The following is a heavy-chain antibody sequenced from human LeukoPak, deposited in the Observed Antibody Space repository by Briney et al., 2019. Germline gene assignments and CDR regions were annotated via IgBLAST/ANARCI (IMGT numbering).Heavy chain of an antibody. Sequence: GASVKVSCKASGYTFTGYYMHWVRQAPGQGLEWMGWINPNSGGTNYAQKFQGRVTMTRDTSISTAYMELSRLRSDDTAVYYCARSQYYDSSGYYQNPHYYYYYMDVWGKGTTVTVSS. CDR1: GYTFTGYY. J-gene: IGHJ6*03. V-gene: IGHV1-2*02. D-gene: IGHD3-22*01. CDR3: ARSQYYDSSGYYQNPHYYYYYMDV. CDR2: INPNSGGT.